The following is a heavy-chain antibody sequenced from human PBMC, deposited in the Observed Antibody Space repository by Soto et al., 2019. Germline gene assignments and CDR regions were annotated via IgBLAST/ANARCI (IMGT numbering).Heavy chain of an antibody. J-gene: IGHJ4*02. D-gene: IGHD6-6*01. CDR3: AKVSHSRRIAARLTGYYFDY. Sequence: GGSLRLSCAASGFTFSSYAMSWVRQAPGKGLEWVSAISGSGGSTYYADSVKGRFTISRDNSKNTLYLQMNSLRAEDTAVYYCAKVSHSRRIAARLTGYYFDYWGQGTLVTVSS. CDR1: GFTFSSYA. V-gene: IGHV3-23*01. CDR2: ISGSGGST.